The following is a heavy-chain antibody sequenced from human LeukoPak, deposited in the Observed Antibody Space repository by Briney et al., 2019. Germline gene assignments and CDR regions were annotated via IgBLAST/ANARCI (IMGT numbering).Heavy chain of an antibody. Sequence: SETLSLTCTVSGGSISSYYWGWIRQPAGKGLEWIGRIYTSGSTNYNPSLKSRVTMSVDTSKNQFSLKLSSVTAADTAVYYCARNEVGRLGDYYYYYGMDVWGQGTTVTVSS. D-gene: IGHD3-10*01. CDR3: ARNEVGRLGDYYYYYGMDV. V-gene: IGHV4-4*07. J-gene: IGHJ6*02. CDR1: GGSISSYY. CDR2: IYTSGST.